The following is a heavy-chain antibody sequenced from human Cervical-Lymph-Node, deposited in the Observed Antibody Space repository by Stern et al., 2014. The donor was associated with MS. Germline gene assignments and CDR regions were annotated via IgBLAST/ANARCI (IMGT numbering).Heavy chain of an antibody. CDR2: IYYSGAT. V-gene: IGHV4-30-4*01. D-gene: IGHD5-12*01. Sequence: VQLVESGPGLVKPSQTLSLTCTVSGGSISSGDYYWIWNRQPPGQGLEWIGFIYYSGATYYNPSLRSRVTISIDTSKNQFSLKLSSVTAADTAVYYCARQVDIVATDYWGQGTLVTVSS. CDR3: ARQVDIVATDY. J-gene: IGHJ4*02. CDR1: GGSISSGDYY.